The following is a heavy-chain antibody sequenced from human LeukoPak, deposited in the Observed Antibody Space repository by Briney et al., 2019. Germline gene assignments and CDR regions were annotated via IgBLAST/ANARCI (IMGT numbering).Heavy chain of an antibody. Sequence: AGGSLRLSCVASGFTFSENWMHWVRQAPGKGLAWVSHINRDGGLTNYADSVKGRFTISRDNARNTVYLQMSSLRVVDTAIYFCAREEHRLAEAGTSAFDLGGQGTLVTVSP. CDR3: AREEHRLAEAGTSAFDL. J-gene: IGHJ3*01. D-gene: IGHD6-13*01. V-gene: IGHV3-74*01. CDR2: INRDGGLT. CDR1: GFTFSENW.